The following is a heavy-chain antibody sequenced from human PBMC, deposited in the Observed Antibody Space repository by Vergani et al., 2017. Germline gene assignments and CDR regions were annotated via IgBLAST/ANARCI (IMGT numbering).Heavy chain of an antibody. V-gene: IGHV3-43*01. Sequence: EVQLVESGGVVVQPGGSLRLSCAASGFTFDDYTMHWVRQAPGKGLEWVSLISWDGGSTYYADSVKGRFTISRDNSKNTLYLQMNSLRAEDTAVYYCAKDRRSGGDYDFFDYWGQGTLVTVSS. D-gene: IGHD5-12*01. CDR2: ISWDGGST. CDR1: GFTFDDYT. J-gene: IGHJ4*02. CDR3: AKDRRSGGDYDFFDY.